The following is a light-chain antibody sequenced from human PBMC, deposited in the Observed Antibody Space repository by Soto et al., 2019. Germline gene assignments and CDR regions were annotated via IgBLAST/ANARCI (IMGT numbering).Light chain of an antibody. J-gene: IGKJ1*01. CDR3: QHYLNYPWT. CDR1: QSISNW. V-gene: IGKV1-5*03. CDR2: GAS. Sequence: DIQMTQFPSTLSASVGDRVTITCRASQSISNWLAWYQQKPGIAPKLLISGASNLESGVPSRFSSSGSGTDFTLTISSLQPGDFATCYCQHYLNYPWTFGQGTEVEIK.